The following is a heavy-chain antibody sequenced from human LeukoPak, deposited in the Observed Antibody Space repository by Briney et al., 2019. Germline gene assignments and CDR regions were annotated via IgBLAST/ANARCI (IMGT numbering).Heavy chain of an antibody. CDR2: IYYSGST. CDR3: ARELYDFWSGHNWFDP. Sequence: PSETLSLTCTVSGGSISSHYWSWIRQPPGKGLEWIGYIYYSGSTNYNPSLKSRVTISVDTSKNQFSLKLSSVTAADTAVYYCARELYDFWSGHNWFDPWGQGTLVTVSS. D-gene: IGHD3-3*01. J-gene: IGHJ5*02. V-gene: IGHV4-59*11. CDR1: GGSISSHY.